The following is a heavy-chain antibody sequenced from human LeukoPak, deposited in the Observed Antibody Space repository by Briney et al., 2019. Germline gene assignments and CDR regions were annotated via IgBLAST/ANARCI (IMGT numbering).Heavy chain of an antibody. CDR3: ARWGAFDY. J-gene: IGHJ4*02. CDR2: ISSGGGTI. D-gene: IGHD3-16*01. Sequence: GGSLRLSYAASGFTFSSYEMNWVRQAPGKGLEWVSYISSGGGTIYYADSVKGRFTISRDNAKNSLYLQMNSLRAEDTAVYYCARWGAFDYWGQGTLVTVSS. CDR1: GFTFSSYE. V-gene: IGHV3-48*03.